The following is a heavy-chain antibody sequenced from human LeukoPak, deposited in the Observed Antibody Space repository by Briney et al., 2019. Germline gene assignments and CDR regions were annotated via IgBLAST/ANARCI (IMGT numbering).Heavy chain of an antibody. CDR3: ARLMVRGVISAFDI. V-gene: IGHV5-51*01. D-gene: IGHD3-10*01. CDR2: IYPGDSDA. J-gene: IGHJ3*02. CDR1: GYTFRSYW. Sequence: GESLKISCKCSGYTFRSYWIGWVRQMPGKGLEWMGIIYPGDSDARYSPSFQGQGTISAYESIRTASLQWSSLKAPDTAMYYCARLMVRGVISAFDIWGQGTMVTVSS.